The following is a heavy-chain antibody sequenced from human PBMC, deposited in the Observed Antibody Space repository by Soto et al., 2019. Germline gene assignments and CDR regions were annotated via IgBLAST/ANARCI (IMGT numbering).Heavy chain of an antibody. J-gene: IGHJ4*02. Sequence: EVQLLESGGGLIQPGGSLRLSCAASGFTFSSYAMSWVRQAPGKGLEWVSAISGSGGSTYYADSVKGRFTISRDNSKNTLYLQMNSLRAEDTAVYYCAKDSLFSSSISNDYWGQGTLVTVSS. CDR1: GFTFSSYA. CDR3: AKDSLFSSSISNDY. CDR2: ISGSGGST. V-gene: IGHV3-23*01. D-gene: IGHD6-6*01.